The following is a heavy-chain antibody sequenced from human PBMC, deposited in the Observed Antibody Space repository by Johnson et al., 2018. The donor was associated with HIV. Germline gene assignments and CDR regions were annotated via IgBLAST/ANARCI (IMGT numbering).Heavy chain of an antibody. CDR1: GFTFSSHP. CDR3: ARGIAARWRALDAFDI. D-gene: IGHD6-6*01. CDR2: ISYDGRNE. Sequence: QVQLVESGGGVAQPGTSLRLSCAASGFTFSSHPMNWVRQAPGKGLEWVAVISYDGRNEYYGDSVKGRFTISRDNSKNTLYLQMNSLRAEDTAVYYCARGIAARWRALDAFDIWGQGTMVTVSS. V-gene: IGHV3-30*04. J-gene: IGHJ3*02.